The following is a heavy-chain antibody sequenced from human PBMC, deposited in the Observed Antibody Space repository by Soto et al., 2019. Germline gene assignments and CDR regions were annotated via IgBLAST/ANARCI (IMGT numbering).Heavy chain of an antibody. D-gene: IGHD2-2*01. CDR2: IWYDGSNK. Sequence: GESLKISCAASGFTFSSYGMHWVRQAPGKGLEWVAVIWYDGSNKYYADSVKGRFTISRDNSKNTLYLQMNSLRAEDTAVYYCARDRNVVPAAVYYFDYWGQGTLVTVSS. J-gene: IGHJ4*02. CDR3: ARDRNVVPAAVYYFDY. CDR1: GFTFSSYG. V-gene: IGHV3-33*01.